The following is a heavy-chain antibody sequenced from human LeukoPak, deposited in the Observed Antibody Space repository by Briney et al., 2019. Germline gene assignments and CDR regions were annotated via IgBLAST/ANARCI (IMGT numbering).Heavy chain of an antibody. V-gene: IGHV3-48*04. CDR1: GFTFSSYS. J-gene: IGHJ4*02. D-gene: IGHD3-22*01. CDR2: ISSSSSTI. Sequence: GALRLSCAASGFTFSSYSIDWVRQAPGKGLEWLSYISSSSSTIYYADSVKGRFTISRDNAKNSVYLQMNSLRAEDTAVYYCARVWSSGYTKDYWGQGTLITVSS. CDR3: ARVWSSGYTKDY.